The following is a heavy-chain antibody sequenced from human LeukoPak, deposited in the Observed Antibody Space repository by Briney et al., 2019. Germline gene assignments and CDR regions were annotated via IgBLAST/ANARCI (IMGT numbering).Heavy chain of an antibody. D-gene: IGHD3-16*02. V-gene: IGHV3-30-3*01. CDR2: ISYDGSNK. Sequence: PGGSLRLSCAASGFTFSSYAMHWVRQAPGKGLEWVAVISYDGSNKYYADSVKGRFTISRDNSKNTLHLQMNSLRAEDTAVYYCARGAARLRLGELSAFDYWGQGTLVTVSS. CDR1: GFTFSSYA. J-gene: IGHJ4*02. CDR3: ARGAARLRLGELSAFDY.